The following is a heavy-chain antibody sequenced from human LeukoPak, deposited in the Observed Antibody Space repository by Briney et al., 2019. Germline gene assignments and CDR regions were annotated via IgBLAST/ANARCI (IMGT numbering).Heavy chain of an antibody. CDR3: ARLGSGWYDS. CDR1: GFTVSSNF. D-gene: IGHD6-19*01. Sequence: GGSLRLSCAASGFTVSSNFMSWVRQAPGKGLKWVSVIYSDSTGGNTYYADSVRGRFTISRDNSKNTLFLQMSTLRAEDTAVYYCARLGSGWYDSWGQGTLVSVSS. V-gene: IGHV3-53*01. J-gene: IGHJ5*01. CDR2: IYSDSTGGNT.